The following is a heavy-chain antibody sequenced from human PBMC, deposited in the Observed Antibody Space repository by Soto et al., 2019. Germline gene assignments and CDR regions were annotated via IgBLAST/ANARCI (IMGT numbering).Heavy chain of an antibody. CDR3: ARRASAAGTPYYYFLDV. Sequence: EVQLVESGGGLVKPGGSLRLSCAASGFTFSSYSMNWVRQAPGKGLEWVSSISSISTYIYYADSVKGRFTISRDNAKNSLDLQMDSLRAEDTGMYFCARRASAAGTPYYYFLDVWGKGTTVTVSS. CDR2: ISSISTYI. D-gene: IGHD6-13*01. CDR1: GFTFSSYS. V-gene: IGHV3-21*01. J-gene: IGHJ6*03.